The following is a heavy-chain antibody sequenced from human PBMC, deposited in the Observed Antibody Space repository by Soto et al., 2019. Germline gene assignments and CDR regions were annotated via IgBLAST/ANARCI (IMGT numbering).Heavy chain of an antibody. Sequence: AASVKVSCKASGGTFSSYAISWVRQAPGQGLEWMGGIIPIFGTANYAQKFQGRVTITADESTSTAYMELSSLRSEDTAVYYCARTVVVAATPRGYYYYSMDVWGQGTTVTVSS. CDR2: IIPIFGTA. CDR1: GGTFSSYA. D-gene: IGHD2-15*01. V-gene: IGHV1-69*13. J-gene: IGHJ6*02. CDR3: ARTVVVAATPRGYYYYSMDV.